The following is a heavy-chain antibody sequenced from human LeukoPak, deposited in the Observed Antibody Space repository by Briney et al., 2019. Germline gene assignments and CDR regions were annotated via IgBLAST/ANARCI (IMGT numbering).Heavy chain of an antibody. J-gene: IGHJ4*02. CDR2: IYYSGST. D-gene: IGHD3-22*01. CDR1: GGSISSYY. Sequence: SETLSLTCTVSGGSISSYYWSWIRQPPGKGLEWIGYIYYSGSTYYNPSLKSRVTISVGTSKNQFSLKLSSVTAADTAVYYCARGPRDYYDSSGYFPLGVYFDYWGQGTLVTVSS. V-gene: IGHV4-59*12. CDR3: ARGPRDYYDSSGYFPLGVYFDY.